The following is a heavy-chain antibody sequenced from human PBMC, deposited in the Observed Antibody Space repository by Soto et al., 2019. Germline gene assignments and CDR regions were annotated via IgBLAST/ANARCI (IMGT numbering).Heavy chain of an antibody. V-gene: IGHV1-18*01. CDR3: ARDLDASGSYYTNY. CDR2: ISPHKGDT. Sequence: QVQLVQSGAEVKKPGASVTVSCWTSGYTFSRIGISWVRQAPGQGLEWMGWISPHKGDTYYAQRLQGRVTMTTDTSTSTAYMELRSLRSDDTAVYFCARDLDASGSYYTNYWGQGTLVTVSS. CDR1: GYTFSRIG. J-gene: IGHJ4*02. D-gene: IGHD3-10*01.